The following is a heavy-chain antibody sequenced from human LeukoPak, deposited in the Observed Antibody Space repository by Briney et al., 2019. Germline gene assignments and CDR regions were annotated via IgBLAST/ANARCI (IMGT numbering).Heavy chain of an antibody. V-gene: IGHV5-51*01. Sequence: GESLKISCKGSGYSFTSYWIGWVRQMPGKGLEWMGIIYPGDSDTRYSPSFQGRVTISADKSISTAYLQWSSLKASDTAMYYCARRSHYYDSSGYHDYWGQGTLVTVSS. J-gene: IGHJ4*02. CDR1: GYSFTSYW. CDR2: IYPGDSDT. D-gene: IGHD3-22*01. CDR3: ARRSHYYDSSGYHDY.